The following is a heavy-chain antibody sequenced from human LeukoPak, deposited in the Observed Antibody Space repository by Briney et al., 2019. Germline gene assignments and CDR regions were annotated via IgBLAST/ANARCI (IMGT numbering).Heavy chain of an antibody. J-gene: IGHJ4*02. CDR3: ARSIRGTVCTD. CDR2: ISGDGSTT. CDR1: GFTVSSNY. D-gene: IGHD2-8*02. V-gene: IGHV3-74*01. Sequence: PGGSLRLSCAASGFTVSSNYMSWVRQAPGKGLVWVSRISGDGSTTTYADSVKGRFTISRGSAKNTLYLQMNSLRAEDTAVYHCARSIRGTVCTDWGQGTLVTVSS.